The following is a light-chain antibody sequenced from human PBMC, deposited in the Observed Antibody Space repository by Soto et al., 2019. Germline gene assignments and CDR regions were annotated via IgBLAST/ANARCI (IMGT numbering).Light chain of an antibody. CDR1: QTFSNS. J-gene: IGKJ4*01. CDR3: QLRTNWPSLT. CDR2: DAS. Sequence: DIVLTQSPATLSLSPGPRATLSCRASQTFSNSLAWYQQKPGRAPRLLIYDASKRASGTPSRFSGSASGTEFTLPITSLEPEDFATYYGQLRTNWPSLTFGGGTKVDI. V-gene: IGKV3-11*01.